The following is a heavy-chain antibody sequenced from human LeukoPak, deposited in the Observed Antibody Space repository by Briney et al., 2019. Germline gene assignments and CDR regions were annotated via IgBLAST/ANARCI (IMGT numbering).Heavy chain of an antibody. V-gene: IGHV3-9*01. CDR2: ISWNSGTK. D-gene: IGHD2-8*01. CDR3: AVLHYYAMDV. CDR1: GFTFDDYA. J-gene: IGHJ6*02. Sequence: GGSLRLSCAASGFTFDDYAMHWVRQAPEKGLEWVSGISWNSGTKGYADSVKGRFTISRDNAKNSLYLQMNSLRGEDAALYYCAVLHYYAMDVWGQGTTVTVSS.